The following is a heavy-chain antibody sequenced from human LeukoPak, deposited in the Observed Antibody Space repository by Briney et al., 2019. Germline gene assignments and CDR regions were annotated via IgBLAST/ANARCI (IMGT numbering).Heavy chain of an antibody. Sequence: GGSLRLSCAASGFTFSSYAMSWVRQAPGKGLEWVSAISGSGGSTYYADSVKGRFTISRDYSKNTLYLQMNSLRAEDTAVYYCAKAIVATTDSFDYWGQGTLVTVSS. V-gene: IGHV3-23*01. D-gene: IGHD5-12*01. CDR2: ISGSGGST. J-gene: IGHJ4*02. CDR1: GFTFSSYA. CDR3: AKAIVATTDSFDY.